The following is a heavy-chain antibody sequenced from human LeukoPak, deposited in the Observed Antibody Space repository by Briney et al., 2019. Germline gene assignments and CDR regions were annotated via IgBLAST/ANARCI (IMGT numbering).Heavy chain of an antibody. D-gene: IGHD6-19*01. V-gene: IGHV4-59*01. J-gene: IGHJ4*02. CDR3: ARERYSSGWYGDYFDY. Sequence: SETLSLTCTLSGGSISSYYWSWIRQPPGKGLEWIGYIYYSGSTNYNPSLKSRVTISVDTSKNQFSLKLSSVTAADTAVYYCARERYSSGWYGDYFDYWGQGTLVTVSS. CDR2: IYYSGST. CDR1: GGSISSYY.